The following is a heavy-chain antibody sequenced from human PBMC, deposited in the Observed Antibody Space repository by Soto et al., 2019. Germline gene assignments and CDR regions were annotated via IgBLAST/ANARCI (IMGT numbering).Heavy chain of an antibody. J-gene: IGHJ6*02. D-gene: IGHD1-26*01. Sequence: EVQLVESGGDLVQPGGSLRLSCAASGFIFSDYTMTWVRQAPGRGLEFVSHISSSGDAIFYAESVKGRFTVSRDNAKISLYLQMNSRRDDDTAVYFCGRYHGGRPCFVGFYFFSGMDVWGQGPGVTASS. CDR3: GRYHGGRPCFVGFYFFSGMDV. CDR1: GFIFSDYT. CDR2: ISSSGDAI. V-gene: IGHV3-48*02.